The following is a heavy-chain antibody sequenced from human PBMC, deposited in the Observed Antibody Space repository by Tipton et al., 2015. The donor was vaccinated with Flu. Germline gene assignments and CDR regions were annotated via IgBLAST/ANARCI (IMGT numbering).Heavy chain of an antibody. D-gene: IGHD4-11*01. CDR2: IYYSGST. Sequence: TLSLTCTVSGGSISSYYWSWIRQPPGKGLEWIGYIYYSGSTNYNPSLKSRVTISVDTSKNQFSLKLSSVTAADTAVYYCARGDYSNYVPYYYYMDVWGKGTTLTVSS. CDR1: GGSISSYY. V-gene: IGHV4-59*01. CDR3: ARGDYSNYVPYYYYMDV. J-gene: IGHJ6*03.